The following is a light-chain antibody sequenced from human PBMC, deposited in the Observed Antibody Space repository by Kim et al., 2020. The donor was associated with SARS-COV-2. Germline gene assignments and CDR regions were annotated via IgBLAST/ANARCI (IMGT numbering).Light chain of an antibody. CDR2: GAS. Sequence: EIVMTQSPATLSVSPGERATLSCRATQSVNSNLAWYQQKPGQAPRLLMYGASTRATGFPARFSGSGSGTYFTLTISSLQSEDFAVYYCQQYNNWPLTFGQGTKLEI. CDR1: QSVNSN. J-gene: IGKJ2*01. V-gene: IGKV3-15*01. CDR3: QQYNNWPLT.